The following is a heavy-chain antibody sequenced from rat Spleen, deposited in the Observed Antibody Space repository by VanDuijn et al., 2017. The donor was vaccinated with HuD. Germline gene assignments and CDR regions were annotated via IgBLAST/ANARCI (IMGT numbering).Heavy chain of an antibody. V-gene: IGHV5-31*01. CDR1: GFTFSIYW. CDR2: ITNTGDST. J-gene: IGHJ4*01. CDR3: TRDGDIRASYVMDA. Sequence: EVQLVETGGGFVQPGRSLKLSCVASGFTFSIYWMTWIRQAPGKGLEWVASITNTGDSTYYPDSVKGRFTISRDNAKSTLYLQMNSLRSEDTATYYCTRDGDIRASYVMDAWGQGTSVTVSS. D-gene: IGHD1-5*01.